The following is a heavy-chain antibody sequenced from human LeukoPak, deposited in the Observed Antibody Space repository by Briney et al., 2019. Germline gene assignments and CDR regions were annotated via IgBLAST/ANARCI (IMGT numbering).Heavy chain of an antibody. Sequence: GGSLRLSCAASGFTFRSYDMSWVRQAPGKGLEWVSYISGSGSTIHYADFVKGRFTISRDNAKNSLFLQMNSLRAEDTAVYYCARGGYNYGYAFDIWGQGTMVTASS. CDR3: ARGGYNYGYAFDI. CDR1: GFTFRSYD. D-gene: IGHD5-24*01. J-gene: IGHJ3*02. V-gene: IGHV3-48*03. CDR2: ISGSGSTI.